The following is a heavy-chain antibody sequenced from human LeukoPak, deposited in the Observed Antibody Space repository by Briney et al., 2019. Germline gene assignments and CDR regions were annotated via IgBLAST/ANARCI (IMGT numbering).Heavy chain of an antibody. CDR3: ARSPWGYCSSTSCKDSWFDP. D-gene: IGHD2-2*01. V-gene: IGHV1-8*03. J-gene: IGHJ5*02. CDR2: MNPNSGNT. CDR1: RYTFTSYD. Sequence: SVNVSCKASRYTFTSYDINWVRQPTGQGLEGMGWMNPNSGNTGYAQKFQGRVTITRNTSISKAYMELSSLRSEDTAVYHCARSPWGYCSSTSCKDSWFDPWGQGTLVTVSS.